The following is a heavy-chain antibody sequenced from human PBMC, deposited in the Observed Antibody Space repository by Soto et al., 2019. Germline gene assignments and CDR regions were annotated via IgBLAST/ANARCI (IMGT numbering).Heavy chain of an antibody. J-gene: IGHJ4*02. CDR3: AKGLRFGEWLPSFDY. D-gene: IGHD3-10*01. Sequence: QVQLVESGGGVVQPGRSLRLSCAASGFTFSSYGMHWVRQAPGKGLEWVAVIWYDGSNKYYADSVKGRFTISRDNSKNTLYLQMNSLRAEDTAVYYCAKGLRFGEWLPSFDYWGQGTLVTVSS. V-gene: IGHV3-33*06. CDR1: GFTFSSYG. CDR2: IWYDGSNK.